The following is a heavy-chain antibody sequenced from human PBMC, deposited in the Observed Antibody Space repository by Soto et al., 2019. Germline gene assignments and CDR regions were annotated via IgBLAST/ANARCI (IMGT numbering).Heavy chain of an antibody. CDR1: GFTFSSYS. V-gene: IGHV3-21*06. CDR2: ISSRSTYI. D-gene: IGHD6-6*01. J-gene: IGHJ4*02. CDR3: AREYRSSSVGVAVDY. Sequence: RRLSCAASGFTFSSYSMNWVRQAPGKGLEWVSSISSRSTYIYYADSVRGRFTISRDNAKDSLLLQMNNLRADDTAVYYCAREYRSSSVGVAVDYWGQGNLVTVSS.